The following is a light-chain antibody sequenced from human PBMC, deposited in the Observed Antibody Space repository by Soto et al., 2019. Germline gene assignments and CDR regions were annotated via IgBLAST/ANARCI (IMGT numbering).Light chain of an antibody. CDR2: WAS. CDR3: QQYYSSPLT. J-gene: IGKJ4*01. CDR1: QSVLYSANNLNY. Sequence: DIVMTQSPDSLAVSLGERATINGRSSQSVLYSANNLNYLAWYQQKPGQPPKLLFYWASTRESGVPDRFSGSGSGTDFTLTISSLQAEDVAVYYCQQYYSSPLTFGGGTKVEIK. V-gene: IGKV4-1*01.